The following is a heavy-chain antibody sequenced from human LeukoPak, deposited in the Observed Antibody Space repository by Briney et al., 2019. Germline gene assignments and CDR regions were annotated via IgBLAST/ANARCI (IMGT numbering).Heavy chain of an antibody. CDR3: ATGGQWACFDY. D-gene: IGHD6-19*01. CDR2: IIPIFGTA. CDR1: GGTFSSYT. V-gene: IGHV1-69*05. Sequence: SVKVSCKASGGTFSSYTISWVRQAPGQGLEWMGGIIPIFGTANYAQKFQGRVTITTDESTSTAYMELSSLRSEDTAVCYCATGGQWACFDYWGQGTLVTVSS. J-gene: IGHJ4*02.